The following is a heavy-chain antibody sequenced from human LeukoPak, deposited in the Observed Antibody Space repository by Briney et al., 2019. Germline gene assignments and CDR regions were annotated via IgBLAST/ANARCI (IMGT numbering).Heavy chain of an antibody. CDR2: IYTSGST. V-gene: IGHV4-61*02. J-gene: IGHJ5*02. CDR3: ARYPSFTMIRGVIT. Sequence: PSETLSLTCTVSGGSISSGSYYWSWIRQPAGKGLEWIGRIYTSGSTNYNPSLKSRVTISVDTSKNQFSLKLSSVTAADTAVYYCARYPSFTMIRGVITWGQGTLVTVSS. D-gene: IGHD3-10*01. CDR1: GGSISSGSYY.